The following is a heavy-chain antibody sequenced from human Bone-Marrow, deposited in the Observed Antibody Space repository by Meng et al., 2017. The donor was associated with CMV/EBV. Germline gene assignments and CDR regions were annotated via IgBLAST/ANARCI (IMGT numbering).Heavy chain of an antibody. CDR3: ARLSYGEHYYYGMDV. V-gene: IGHV4-59*01. CDR1: GGSISSYY. Sequence: GSLRLSCTVSGGSISSYYWSWIRQPPGKGLEWIGYIYYSGSTNYNPSLKSRVTISVDTSKNQFSLKLSSVTAADTAVYCCARLSYGEHYYYGMDVWGQGTTVTVSS. CDR2: IYYSGST. D-gene: IGHD4-17*01. J-gene: IGHJ6*02.